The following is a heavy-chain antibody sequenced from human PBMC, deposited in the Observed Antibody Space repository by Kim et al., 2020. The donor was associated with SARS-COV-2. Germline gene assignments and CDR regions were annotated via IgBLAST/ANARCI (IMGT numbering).Heavy chain of an antibody. CDR2: IKQDGSEK. V-gene: IGHV3-7*03. CDR1: GFTFSSYW. J-gene: IGHJ3*02. Sequence: GGSLRLSCAASGFTFSSYWMSWVRQAPGKGLEWVANIKQDGSEKYYVDSVKGRFTISRDNAKNSLYLQMNSLRAEDTAVYYCASSVVGATRAAFDIWGQGTMVTVSS. CDR3: ASSVVGATRAAFDI. D-gene: IGHD1-26*01.